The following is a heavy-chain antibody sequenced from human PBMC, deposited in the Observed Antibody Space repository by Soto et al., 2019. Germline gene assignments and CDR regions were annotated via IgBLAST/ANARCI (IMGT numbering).Heavy chain of an antibody. Sequence: GGSLRLSCAASGFTFSNYPMHWVRQAPGKGLEWVAFISYDASKRYYADFVKGRFTISRDNSNKTLYLQMNSLRVEDTAVYYCVLWPPYYFDYWGQGTLVTVSS. V-gene: IGHV3-30-3*01. CDR1: GFTFSNYP. CDR2: ISYDASKR. CDR3: VLWPPYYFDY. J-gene: IGHJ4*02. D-gene: IGHD3-10*01.